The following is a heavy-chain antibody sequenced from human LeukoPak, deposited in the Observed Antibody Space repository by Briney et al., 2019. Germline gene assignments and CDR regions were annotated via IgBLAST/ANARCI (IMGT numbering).Heavy chain of an antibody. J-gene: IGHJ4*02. Sequence: ASVKVSCKASGYTFTCYYMHWVRQAPGQGLEWMGRINPNSGGTNYAQKFQGRVTMTRDTSISTAYMELSRLRSDDTAVYYCARDDSRPYYYDSSGYVYWGQGTLVTVSS. CDR2: INPNSGGT. V-gene: IGHV1-2*06. D-gene: IGHD3-22*01. CDR1: GYTFTCYY. CDR3: ARDDSRPYYYDSSGYVY.